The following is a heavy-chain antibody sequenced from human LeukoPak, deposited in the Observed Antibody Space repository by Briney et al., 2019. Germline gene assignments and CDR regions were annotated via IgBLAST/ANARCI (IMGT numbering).Heavy chain of an antibody. CDR2: ISGSGGST. CDR3: ARDGIQLQLGIPWGPNYFDY. Sequence: GGSLRLSCAASGFTFRSYAMTWVRQAPGKGLEWVSGISGSGGSTYYADSVKGRFTISRDNSKKTLYLQMNSLRAEDTAVYYCARDGIQLQLGIPWGPNYFDYWGQGTLVTVSS. CDR1: GFTFRSYA. D-gene: IGHD7-27*01. J-gene: IGHJ4*02. V-gene: IGHV3-23*01.